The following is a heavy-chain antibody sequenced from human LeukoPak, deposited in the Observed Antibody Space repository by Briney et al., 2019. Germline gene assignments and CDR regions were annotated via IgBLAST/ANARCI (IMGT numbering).Heavy chain of an antibody. J-gene: IGHJ5*02. Sequence: ASVKVSCKASGYTFTGYYIHWVRQAPGQGLEWMGRSNPNSGGTNYAQKLQGRVTMTRDTSATTVYMELSRLRSDDTAVYYCAGEVGYSSSWFGRFDPWGQGTLVTVSS. D-gene: IGHD6-13*01. CDR3: AGEVGYSSSWFGRFDP. CDR1: GYTFTGYY. V-gene: IGHV1-2*06. CDR2: SNPNSGGT.